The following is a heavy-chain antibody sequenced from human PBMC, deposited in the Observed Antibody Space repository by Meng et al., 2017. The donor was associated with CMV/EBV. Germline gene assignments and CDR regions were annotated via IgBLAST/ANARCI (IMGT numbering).Heavy chain of an antibody. J-gene: IGHJ4*02. CDR1: GGTFSSYA. CDR3: ARDLYYYGSGSYYKPGAD. D-gene: IGHD3-10*01. Sequence: SVKVSCKASGGTFSSYAISWVRQAPGQGLEWMVGIIPIFGTANYAQKFQGRVTITTDESTSTAYMELSSLRSEDTAVYYCARDLYYYGSGSYYKPGADWGQGTLVTVSS. V-gene: IGHV1-69*05. CDR2: IIPIFGTA.